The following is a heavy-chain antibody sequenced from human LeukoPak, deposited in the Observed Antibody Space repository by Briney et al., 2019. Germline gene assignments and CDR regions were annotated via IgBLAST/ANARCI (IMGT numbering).Heavy chain of an antibody. Sequence: GSLRLSCAVSGFTVTSNYMSWVRQAPGKGLEWVSVIYSGGSTYYADSVKGRFTISRDNSKNTLYLQMNSLRAEDTAVYYCARDRNRANWNYQMYFDYWGQGTLVTVSS. D-gene: IGHD1-7*01. V-gene: IGHV3-53*01. CDR3: ARDRNRANWNYQMYFDY. CDR1: GFTVTSNY. J-gene: IGHJ4*02. CDR2: IYSGGST.